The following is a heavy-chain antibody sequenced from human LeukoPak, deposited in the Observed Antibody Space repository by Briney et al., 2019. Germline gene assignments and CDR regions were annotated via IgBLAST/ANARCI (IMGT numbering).Heavy chain of an antibody. Sequence: SETLSLTCAVYVGSFSGYYWSWIRQPPGKGLEWIGEINHSGRTNYNPSLKSRVTISVDTSKNQFSLKLTSVTAADTAVYYCARVHYHYDSSGPEWWFDPWGQGTLVTVSS. D-gene: IGHD3-22*01. CDR3: ARVHYHYDSSGPEWWFDP. CDR2: INHSGRT. CDR1: VGSFSGYY. J-gene: IGHJ5*02. V-gene: IGHV4-34*01.